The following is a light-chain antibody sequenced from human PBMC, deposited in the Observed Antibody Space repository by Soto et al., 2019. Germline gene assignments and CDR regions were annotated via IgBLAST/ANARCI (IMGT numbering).Light chain of an antibody. CDR3: QHYNGYPQT. CDR1: QGISNF. Sequence: DIQMTHSPSSLHASVGDIFTLQCWASQGISNFLAWFQQKPGKAPKSLIYGASSLQSGVPSRFSGSGSGTDFTLTISSLQPEDFGPYYCQHYNGYPQTFGQGTRLEIK. V-gene: IGKV1-16*01. CDR2: GAS. J-gene: IGKJ5*01.